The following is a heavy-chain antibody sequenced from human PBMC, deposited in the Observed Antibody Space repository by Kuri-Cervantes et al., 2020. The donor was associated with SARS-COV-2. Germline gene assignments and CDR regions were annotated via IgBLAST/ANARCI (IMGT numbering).Heavy chain of an antibody. CDR2: IWYDGSNK. D-gene: IGHD6-13*01. CDR1: GFTFSSYG. V-gene: IGHV3-33*01. J-gene: IGHJ4*02. CDR3: ARDLGSSSWHIDY. Sequence: GESLKISCAASGFTFSSYGMHWVRQAPGKGLEWVAVIWYDGSNKYYADSVKGRFTISRDNSKNTLYLQMNSLRAEDTAVYYCARDLGSSSWHIDYWGQGTLVTGSS.